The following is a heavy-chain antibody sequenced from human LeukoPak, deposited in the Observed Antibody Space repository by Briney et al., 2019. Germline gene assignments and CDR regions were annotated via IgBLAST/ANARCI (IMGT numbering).Heavy chain of an antibody. D-gene: IGHD2-2*01. CDR1: GFTFSSYA. Sequence: GGSLRLSCAAPGFTFSSYAMSWVRQAPGKGLEWVSAISGSGGSTYYADSVKGRFTISRDNSKNTLYLQMNSLRAEDTAVYYCAKDLSASSPYYMDVWGKGTTVTISS. CDR3: AKDLSASSPYYMDV. V-gene: IGHV3-23*01. J-gene: IGHJ6*03. CDR2: ISGSGGST.